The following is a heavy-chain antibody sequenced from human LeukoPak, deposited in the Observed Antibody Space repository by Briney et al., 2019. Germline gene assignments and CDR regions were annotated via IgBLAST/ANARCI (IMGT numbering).Heavy chain of an antibody. D-gene: IGHD6-19*01. J-gene: IGHJ6*02. CDR1: GHTFTSYD. V-gene: IGHV1-8*01. CDR3: ARGLSGYYYYGMDV. Sequence: GASVKVSCKASGHTFTSYDINWVRQATGQGLEWMGWMNPNSGNTGYAQKFQGRVTMTRNTSISTAYMELSSLRSEDTAVYYCARGLSGYYYYGMDVWGQGTTVTVSS. CDR2: MNPNSGNT.